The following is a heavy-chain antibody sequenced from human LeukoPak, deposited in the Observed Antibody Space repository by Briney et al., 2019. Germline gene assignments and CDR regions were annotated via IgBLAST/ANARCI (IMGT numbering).Heavy chain of an antibody. V-gene: IGHV4-4*07. Sequence: PSETLSLTCTVSGGSISSYYWSWIRQPAGKGLEWIGRIYTSGSTYYNPSLKSRVTISVDRSKNQFSLKLSSVTAADTAVYYCARSKTIYGGIGGYFDYWGQGTPVTVSS. J-gene: IGHJ4*02. CDR3: ARSKTIYGGIGGYFDY. CDR2: IYTSGST. CDR1: GGSISSYY. D-gene: IGHD2-15*01.